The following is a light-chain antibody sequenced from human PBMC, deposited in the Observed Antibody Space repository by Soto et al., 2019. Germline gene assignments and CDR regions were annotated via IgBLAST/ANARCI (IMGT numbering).Light chain of an antibody. CDR2: DVS. CDR3: CSYTSSSTPNYV. CDR1: SSDVGGYNY. J-gene: IGLJ1*01. V-gene: IGLV2-14*01. Sequence: QSVRTQPASVSGSPGQSITISCTGTSSDVGGYNYASWYQQHPGKAPKLMIYDVSDRPSGVSNRFSGSKSGNTASLTISGLQAEDEADYYCCSYTSSSTPNYVFGIGTKVTVL.